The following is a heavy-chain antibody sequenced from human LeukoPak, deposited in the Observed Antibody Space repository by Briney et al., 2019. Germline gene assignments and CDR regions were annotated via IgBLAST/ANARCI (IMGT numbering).Heavy chain of an antibody. CDR2: ISSSSSYI. D-gene: IGHD3-22*01. J-gene: IGHJ3*02. Sequence: GGSLRLSCAASGFTFSSYSMSWVRQAPGKGLEWVSSISSSSSYIYYADSVKGRLTISRDNAKNSLYLQMNSLRAEDTAVYYCARDLGGDSSAMAGAFDIWGQGTMVTVSS. CDR1: GFTFSSYS. V-gene: IGHV3-21*01. CDR3: ARDLGGDSSAMAGAFDI.